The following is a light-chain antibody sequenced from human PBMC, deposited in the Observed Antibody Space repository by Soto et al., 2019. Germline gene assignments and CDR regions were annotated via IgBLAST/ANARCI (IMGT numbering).Light chain of an antibody. CDR3: QQRSNFT. J-gene: IGKJ5*01. CDR1: QSVSSY. V-gene: IGKV3-11*01. CDR2: DAS. Sequence: TQSPSSLSASVGDRVTITCQASQSVSSYLAWYQQKPGQAPRLLIYDASNRATGIPARFSGSGSGTDFTLTISSLEPEDFAVYYCQQRSNFTFGQGTRLEIK.